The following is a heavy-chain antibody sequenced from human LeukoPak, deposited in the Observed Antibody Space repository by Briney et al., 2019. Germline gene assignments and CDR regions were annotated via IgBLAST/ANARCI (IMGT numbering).Heavy chain of an antibody. CDR3: ARDRNYDFWSGFRTVIYDYGMDA. CDR2: ISSSSSSYI. D-gene: IGHD3-3*01. Sequence: GGSLTLFCAASGFTFSSYSMNWVRQAPGKGLEWVSSISSSSSSYIYYADSVKGRFTISRDNAKNSLYLQMNSLRAEDTAVYYCARDRNYDFWSGFRTVIYDYGMDAWGEGATVTVSS. V-gene: IGHV3-21*01. CDR1: GFTFSSYS. J-gene: IGHJ6*04.